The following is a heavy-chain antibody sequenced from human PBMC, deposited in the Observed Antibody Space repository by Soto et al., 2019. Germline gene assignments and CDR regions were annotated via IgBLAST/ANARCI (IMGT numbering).Heavy chain of an antibody. Sequence: SVKVSCKASGGTFSSYAISWVRQAPGQGLEWMGGIIPIFGTANYAQKFQGRVTITADESTSTAYMEPSSLRSEDTAVYYCASRREMATKYYYYGMDVWGQGTTVTVSS. D-gene: IGHD5-12*01. CDR3: ASRREMATKYYYYGMDV. J-gene: IGHJ6*02. CDR1: GGTFSSYA. CDR2: IIPIFGTA. V-gene: IGHV1-69*13.